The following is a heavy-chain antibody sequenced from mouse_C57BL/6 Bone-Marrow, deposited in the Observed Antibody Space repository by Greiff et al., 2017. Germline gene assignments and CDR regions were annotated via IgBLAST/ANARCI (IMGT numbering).Heavy chain of an antibody. CDR2: ISYSGST. D-gene: IGHD2-5*01. V-gene: IGHV3-8*01. Sequence: VQLQQSGPGLAKPSQTLSLTCSVTGYSITSDYWNWIRKFPGHKLEYMGYISYSGSTYYNPSLKSRISITRDTSKNQYYLQLNSVTTEDTATCYCACCYSNHYYAMDYWGQGTSVTVSS. J-gene: IGHJ4*01. CDR1: GYSITSDY. CDR3: ACCYSNHYYAMDY.